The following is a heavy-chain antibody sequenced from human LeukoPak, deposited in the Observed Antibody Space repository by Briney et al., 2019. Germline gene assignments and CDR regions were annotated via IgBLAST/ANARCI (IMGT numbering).Heavy chain of an antibody. D-gene: IGHD2-2*01. CDR2: MSDTGSS. CDR1: GGSITTSN. V-gene: IGHV4-59*08. CDR3: ARHGYCTNTSCAFYDDS. J-gene: IGHJ4*02. Sequence: PSETLSLTCTVSGGSITTSNWSWVWQRPPQGLEWMGYMSDTGSSNYNHSLPSRVTISIATSKTKYYLTLTPVTAAATAVSFCARHGYCTNTSCAFYDDSWGQGRLVTVSS.